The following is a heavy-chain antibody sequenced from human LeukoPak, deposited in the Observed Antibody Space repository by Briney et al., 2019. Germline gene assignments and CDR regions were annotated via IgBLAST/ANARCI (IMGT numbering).Heavy chain of an antibody. CDR2: IYHSGST. J-gene: IGHJ4*02. D-gene: IGHD6-13*01. Sequence: SETLSLTCAVSGGSISSGGYSWSWIRQPPGKGLEWIGYIYHSGSTYYNPSLKSRVTISVDRSKNQFSLKLSSVTAADTAVYYCARVLAGTFDYWGQGTLVTVSS. CDR1: GGSISSGGYS. CDR3: ARVLAGTFDY. V-gene: IGHV4-30-2*01.